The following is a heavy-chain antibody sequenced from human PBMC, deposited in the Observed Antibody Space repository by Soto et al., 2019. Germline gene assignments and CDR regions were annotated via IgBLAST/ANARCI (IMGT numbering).Heavy chain of an antibody. CDR2: MNPNRGNT. CDR3: VRGLYTGYEWGDH. Sequence: VQLVQSGAEVKKPGASVKVSCKASGYTFISYDINWVRQAPGQGLEWMGWMNPNRGNTDYVQKFQGRVTMTRNTSITTAYMELRSLTSEDTAVYFCVRGLYTGYEWGDHWGQGTLITVSS. J-gene: IGHJ4*02. D-gene: IGHD5-12*01. V-gene: IGHV1-8*01. CDR1: GYTFISYD.